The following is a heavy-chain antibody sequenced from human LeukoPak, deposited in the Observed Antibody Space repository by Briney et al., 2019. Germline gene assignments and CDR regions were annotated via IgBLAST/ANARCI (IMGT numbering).Heavy chain of an antibody. J-gene: IGHJ6*03. V-gene: IGHV1-3*03. CDR1: GHTFTSYA. CDR3: ARGGIDYFYYMDV. CDR2: INAGNGNT. D-gene: IGHD3-16*02. Sequence: GASLNVSCTASGHTFTSYAMHWVRQAPGPRLEWMGWINAGNGNTKYSQEFQGRVTTTRDTSASTAYMELSSLRFEDMAVYYCARGGIDYFYYMDVWGKGTTVTVSS.